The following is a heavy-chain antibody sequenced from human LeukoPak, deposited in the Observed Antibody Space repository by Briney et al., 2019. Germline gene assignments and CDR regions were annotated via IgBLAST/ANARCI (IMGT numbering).Heavy chain of an antibody. CDR1: GGSISSHY. V-gene: IGHV4-59*11. J-gene: IGHJ4*02. CDR2: ISYSGST. Sequence: SETLSLTCTVSGGSISSHYWAWIRQPPGKGLEWIGYISYSGSTNYNPSLKSRVTISVDTSKNQFTLKLSSVTAADTAVYYCARGGRSFDYWGQGTLVTVSS. CDR3: ARGGRSFDY. D-gene: IGHD3-10*01.